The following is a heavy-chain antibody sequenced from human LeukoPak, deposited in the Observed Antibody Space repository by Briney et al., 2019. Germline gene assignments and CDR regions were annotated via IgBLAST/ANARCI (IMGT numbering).Heavy chain of an antibody. CDR1: GYTFTTYG. Sequence: KPGASVKVSCKASGYTFTTYGISWARPAPGQGLEWMGWISVFNGNKRYAQKFQGRVTLTTDTPTSTAYMEVGSLRSDDTAVYYCARDHFDFLAGYYDYWGQGTLVSVSS. J-gene: IGHJ4*02. D-gene: IGHD3-9*01. CDR2: ISVFNGNK. V-gene: IGHV1-18*01. CDR3: ARDHFDFLAGYYDY.